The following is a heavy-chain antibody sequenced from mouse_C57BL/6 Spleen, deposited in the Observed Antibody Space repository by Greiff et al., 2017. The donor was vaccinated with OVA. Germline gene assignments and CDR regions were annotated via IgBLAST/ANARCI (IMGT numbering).Heavy chain of an antibody. D-gene: IGHD2-4*01. CDR2: IYPGGGYT. CDR3: ARGWGYDYGGGYYAMDY. V-gene: IGHV1-63*01. CDR1: GYTFTNYW. Sequence: VHLVESGAELVRPGTSVKMSCKASGYTFTNYWIGWAKQRPGHGLEWIGDIYPGGGYTNYNEKFKGKATLTADKSSSTAYMQFSSLTSEDSAIYYCARGWGYDYGGGYYAMDYWGQGTSVTVSS. J-gene: IGHJ4*01.